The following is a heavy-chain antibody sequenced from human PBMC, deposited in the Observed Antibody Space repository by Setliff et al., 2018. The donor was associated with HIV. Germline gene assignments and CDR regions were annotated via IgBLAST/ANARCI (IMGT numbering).Heavy chain of an antibody. V-gene: IGHV4-34*01. Sequence: EPLSLTCVVYGGSFSDYYWTWIRQPPEKGLEWIGKINYSGSTDYNSSLRSRVTISVDTSKNQISLKLTSVTAADTAVYYCAGGEVRSRYVSSRAPFYHYYYYMDVWGKGTKGTVS. CDR2: INYSGST. J-gene: IGHJ6*03. CDR3: AGGEVRSRYVSSRAPFYHYYYYMDV. D-gene: IGHD6-13*01. CDR1: GGSFSDYY.